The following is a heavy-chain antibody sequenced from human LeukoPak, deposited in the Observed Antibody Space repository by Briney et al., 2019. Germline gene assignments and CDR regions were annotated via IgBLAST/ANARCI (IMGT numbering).Heavy chain of an antibody. D-gene: IGHD3-22*01. V-gene: IGHV1-18*01. J-gene: IGHJ5*02. CDR1: GYTFASYG. Sequence: GASVKVSCKASGYTFASYGISWVRQAPGQGLEWMGRISAYNGNTNYAQKLQGRVTMTTDTSTSTAYMELRSLRSDDTAVYYCARAYRRYYDSSGYTWGQGTLVTVSS. CDR3: ARAYRRYYDSSGYT. CDR2: ISAYNGNT.